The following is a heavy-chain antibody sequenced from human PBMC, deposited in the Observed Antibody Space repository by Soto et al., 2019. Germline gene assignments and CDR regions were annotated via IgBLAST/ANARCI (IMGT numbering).Heavy chain of an antibody. CDR3: AREKAAASTGWLDP. CDR2: VHTSGST. J-gene: IGHJ5*02. V-gene: IGHV4-4*07. CDR1: GDSISSYF. D-gene: IGHD6-25*01. Sequence: KTSETLSLTCTVSGDSISSYFWSWIRQPAGKGLEWIGRVHTSGSTTYNPFLKSRVTMSVDTSKSQFSLKLTSVTAADTAVYYCAREKAAASTGWLDPWGQGTLVTVSS.